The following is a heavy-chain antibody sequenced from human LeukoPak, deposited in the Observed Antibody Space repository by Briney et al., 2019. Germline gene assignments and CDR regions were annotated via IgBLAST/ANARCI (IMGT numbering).Heavy chain of an antibody. V-gene: IGHV3-23*01. D-gene: IGHD7-27*01. CDR3: AKDQAPLPGVLDDAFDI. Sequence: GGSLRLSCAASGFTFSSYAMSWVRQAPGKGLEWVSAISGSGGSTYYADSVKGRFTISRDNSKNTLYLQMNSLRAEDTAVYYCAKDQAPLPGVLDDAFDIWGQGTMVTVSS. J-gene: IGHJ3*02. CDR1: GFTFSSYA. CDR2: ISGSGGST.